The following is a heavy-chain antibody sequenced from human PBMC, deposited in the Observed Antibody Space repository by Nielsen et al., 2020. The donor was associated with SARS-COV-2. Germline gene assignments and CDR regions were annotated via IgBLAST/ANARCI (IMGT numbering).Heavy chain of an antibody. CDR1: GFTFTNYA. V-gene: IGHV3-23*01. CDR2: ISASGGRT. J-gene: IGHJ4*02. CDR3: AKDPPLLDY. Sequence: GESLKISCAASGFTFTNYAMSWVRQAPGKGLEWVSAISASGGRTYYADSVKGWFTVSRDNSRNTLYLQMNSLRGEDTAAYYCAKDPPLLDYWGQGTLVTVSS.